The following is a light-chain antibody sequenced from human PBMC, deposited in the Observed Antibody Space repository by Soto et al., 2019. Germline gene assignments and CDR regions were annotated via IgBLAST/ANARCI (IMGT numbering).Light chain of an antibody. J-gene: IGKJ1*01. CDR2: GAS. V-gene: IGKV1-27*01. CDR1: QGISEY. CDR3: HSYNSIPRT. Sequence: DIQMAQSPSSLSASIGDRVTITCRASQGISEYLAWYQQRPGNAPNLLLYGASILQSGVPSRFSGSGSGTHFTLTISSLQPEDVATYYCHSYNSIPRTFGQGTTVEIK.